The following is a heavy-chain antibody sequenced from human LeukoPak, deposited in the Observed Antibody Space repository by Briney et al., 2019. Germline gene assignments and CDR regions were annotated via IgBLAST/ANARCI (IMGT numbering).Heavy chain of an antibody. V-gene: IGHV3-30-3*01. J-gene: IGHJ4*02. CDR1: GFTFSNYA. Sequence: GGSLRLSCAASGFTFSNYAMHWVRQAPGRGLEWVAVISSDGSNKYYADSVKGRFTISRDNAKNSLYLQMNSLRVEDTAIYYCASRRDYWGQGTLVTVSS. CDR2: ISSDGSNK. CDR3: ASRRDY.